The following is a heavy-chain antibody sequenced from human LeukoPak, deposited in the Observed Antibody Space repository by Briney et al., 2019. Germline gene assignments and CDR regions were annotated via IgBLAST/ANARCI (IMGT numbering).Heavy chain of an antibody. CDR3: ARGRGLDS. Sequence: GGSLRLSCAASGFTFTSCWMTWVRQAPGKGLEWVANVKQDGNEKYYVDSVKGRFTVSRDNAKNSLYLQMNSLRADDTAVYYCARGRGLDSWGQGTLVTVSS. V-gene: IGHV3-7*01. D-gene: IGHD3-10*01. CDR2: VKQDGNEK. CDR1: GFTFTSCW. J-gene: IGHJ4*02.